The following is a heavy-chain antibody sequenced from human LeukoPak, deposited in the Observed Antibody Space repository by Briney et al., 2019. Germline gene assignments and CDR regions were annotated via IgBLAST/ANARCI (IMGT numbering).Heavy chain of an antibody. V-gene: IGHV3-21*01. CDR3: ARLAQGAFDI. Sequence: GGSLRLSCAASGFTFSSYSMNWVRQAPGKGLEWVSSISSSSSYIYYADSVKGRFTISRDNAKNSLYLQMNSLRAEDTAVYHCARLAQGAFDIWGQGTMVTVSS. J-gene: IGHJ3*02. CDR2: ISSSSSYI. CDR1: GFTFSSYS.